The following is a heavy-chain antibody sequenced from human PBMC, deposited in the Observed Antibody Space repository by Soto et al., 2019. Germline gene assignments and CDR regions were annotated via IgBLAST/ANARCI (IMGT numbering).Heavy chain of an antibody. CDR2: MNPNSGNT. CDR3: ARGTPRYYDFWSGYYTPFDY. V-gene: IGHV1-8*01. CDR1: GYTFTSYD. Sequence: QVQLVQSGAEVKKPGASVKVSCKASGYTFTSYDINGVRQATGQGLEWMGWMNPNSGNTGYAQKFQGRVTMTRNTSISTAYMELSTLRSEDTAVYYCARGTPRYYDFWSGYYTPFDYWGQGTLVTVSS. J-gene: IGHJ4*02. D-gene: IGHD3-3*01.